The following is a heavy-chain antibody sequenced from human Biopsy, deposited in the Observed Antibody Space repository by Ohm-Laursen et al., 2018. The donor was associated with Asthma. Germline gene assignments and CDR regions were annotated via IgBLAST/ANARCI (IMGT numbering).Heavy chain of an antibody. J-gene: IGHJ6*02. Sequence: SLRLSCAAPGFSFSDYYMTWMRQAPGKGLEWVSSISSSGSTTYPAESVKGRFTISRDNAQKSLFLQMGSLGAEDTAIYYCAKDKVGAANSYQYGMDVWGQGTTVTVSS. CDR1: GFSFSDYY. D-gene: IGHD1-26*01. V-gene: IGHV3-11*01. CDR2: ISSSGSTT. CDR3: AKDKVGAANSYQYGMDV.